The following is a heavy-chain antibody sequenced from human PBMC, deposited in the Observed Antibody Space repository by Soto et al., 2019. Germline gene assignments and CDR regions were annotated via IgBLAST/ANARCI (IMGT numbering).Heavy chain of an antibody. D-gene: IGHD1-26*01. CDR1: GFTFSNYG. V-gene: IGHV3-30*18. J-gene: IGHJ4*02. CDR3: AKDGADTGTYNFDY. CDR2: ISSDGSNK. Sequence: QVQLVESGGGVVQPGMSLSLSCAASGFTFSNYGMHWVRQAPGKGLEWVTLISSDGSNKFYADSVKGRFTISRDNSKNTLYLQMTSLKTEDKALYYCAKDGADTGTYNFDYWGQGTLVTVSS.